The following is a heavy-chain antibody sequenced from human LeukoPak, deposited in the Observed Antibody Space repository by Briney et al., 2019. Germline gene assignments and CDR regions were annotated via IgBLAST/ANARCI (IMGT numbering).Heavy chain of an antibody. CDR1: GYTFTSYY. J-gene: IGHJ4*02. CDR3: ARRDLAAAGTGSYDY. Sequence: ASVKVSCKASGYTFTSYYMHWVRQAPGQGLEWMGIINPSGGSTSYAQKFQGRVTMTRDTSTSTVYMELSSLRSEDTAVYYCARRDLAAAGTGSYDYWGQGTLATVSS. V-gene: IGHV1-46*01. D-gene: IGHD6-13*01. CDR2: INPSGGST.